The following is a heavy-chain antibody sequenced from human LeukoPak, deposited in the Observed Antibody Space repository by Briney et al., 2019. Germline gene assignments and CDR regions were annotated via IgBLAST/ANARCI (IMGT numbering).Heavy chain of an antibody. CDR1: GFTFSSYE. CDR2: ISSSGSTI. Sequence: SGGSLRLSCAASGFTFSSYEMNWVRQAPGKGLEWVSYISSSGSTIYYADSVKGRFTISRDNSKNTLYLQMNSLRAEDTAVYYCAKATRALLRYFDWLTDYWGQGTLVTVSS. V-gene: IGHV3-48*03. J-gene: IGHJ4*02. D-gene: IGHD3-9*01. CDR3: AKATRALLRYFDWLTDY.